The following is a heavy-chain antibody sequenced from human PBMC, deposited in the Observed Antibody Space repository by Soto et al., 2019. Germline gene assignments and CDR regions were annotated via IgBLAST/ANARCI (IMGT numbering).Heavy chain of an antibody. Sequence: QTGGSLRLSCAASGFTFSSYAMSWVRQAPGKGLEWVSGISAGGDSRYYADSVKGRFTISRDNSKNTLYLQMNGLRAEDTAVYYCAKVRAYYFDSSGHLDYWGQGALVTVSS. V-gene: IGHV3-23*01. D-gene: IGHD3-22*01. CDR2: ISAGGDSR. CDR1: GFTFSSYA. CDR3: AKVRAYYFDSSGHLDY. J-gene: IGHJ4*02.